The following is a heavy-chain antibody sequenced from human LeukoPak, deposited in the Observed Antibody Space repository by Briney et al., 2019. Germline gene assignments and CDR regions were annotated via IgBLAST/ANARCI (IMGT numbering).Heavy chain of an antibody. CDR3: ARDWLFYGSGSGY. J-gene: IGHJ4*02. CDR2: ISAHNGKT. V-gene: IGHV1-18*01. D-gene: IGHD3-10*01. CDR1: GFTFSNYG. Sequence: ASMKVSCKTSGFTFSNYGISWVRQAPGQGLEWMGWISAHNGKTIYAQKFQGRVTMTTDTSTSTAYMELRSLRSDDTAVYYCARDWLFYGSGSGYWGQGTLVTVSS.